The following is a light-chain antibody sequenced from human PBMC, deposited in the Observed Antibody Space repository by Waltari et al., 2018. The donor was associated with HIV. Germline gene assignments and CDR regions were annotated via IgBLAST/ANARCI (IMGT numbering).Light chain of an antibody. J-gene: IGLJ1*01. V-gene: IGLV2-8*01. CDR3: SSYGGSSNLYV. CDR2: EVS. Sequence: QSALTQPPSASGSPGPSVTISCTGTSSHVGGYKYVSWYQQHPGKAPKLMIYEVSKRPSGVPDRFSGSKSGNTASLTVSGLQPEDEADYYCSSYGGSSNLYVFGTGTKVTVL. CDR1: SSHVGGYKY.